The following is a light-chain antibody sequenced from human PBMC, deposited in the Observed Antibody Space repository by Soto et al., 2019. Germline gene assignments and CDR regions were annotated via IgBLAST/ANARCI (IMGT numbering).Light chain of an antibody. Sequence: EIVMKQSPATLSVSPGGRATLSCTASQSISGALAWYQQKPGQAPRLLIYEASYRATGIPARFSGRGSGTDSTLTISSLEPEDFAVYYCQQRNDWPLTFGPGTRLEIK. V-gene: IGKV3-11*01. CDR1: QSISGA. J-gene: IGKJ5*01. CDR3: QQRNDWPLT. CDR2: EAS.